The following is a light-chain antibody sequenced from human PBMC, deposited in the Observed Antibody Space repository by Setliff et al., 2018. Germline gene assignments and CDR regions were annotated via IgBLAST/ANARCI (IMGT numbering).Light chain of an antibody. CDR2: QDS. CDR3: QAWDSTTAV. CDR1: KLGEKY. Sequence: SYALTQPPSVSVSPGQTASITCSGDKLGEKYASWYQQKPGQSPVLVMFQDSKRPSGTPERFSGSNSGNTATLTISGTQAVEEADYYCQAWDSTTAVFGTGTKVTVL. J-gene: IGLJ1*01. V-gene: IGLV3-1*01.